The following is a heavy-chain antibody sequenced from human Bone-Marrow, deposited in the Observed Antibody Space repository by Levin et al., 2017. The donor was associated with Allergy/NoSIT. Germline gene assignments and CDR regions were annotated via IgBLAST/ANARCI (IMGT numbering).Heavy chain of an antibody. CDR1: GGSIRSYY. Sequence: SETLSLTCTVPGGSIRSYYWSWIRQPAGKGLEWIGRIFPSGTTSYNPSLKSRVTMSVDTSKNHFSLNLNSVTAADTAVYYCARIGIYRYFDYWGQGTLVTVSS. J-gene: IGHJ4*02. D-gene: IGHD1-14*01. CDR3: ARIGIYRYFDY. V-gene: IGHV4-4*07. CDR2: IFPSGTT.